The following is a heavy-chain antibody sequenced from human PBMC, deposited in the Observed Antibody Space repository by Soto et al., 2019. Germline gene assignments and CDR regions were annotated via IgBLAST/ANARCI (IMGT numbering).Heavy chain of an antibody. V-gene: IGHV3-53*01. J-gene: IGHJ3*02. CDR3: ARGWQSAFDI. CDR2: IYRGGAT. Sequence: GALRLSCAASGFTVSDNYISWVRQTPGKGLEWVSVIYRGGATYYADSVTGRFTISRDGSQNTLHLQMNTLKTEDTAIYYCARGWQSAFDIWGQGTMVTVSS. D-gene: IGHD6-13*01. CDR1: GFTVSDNY.